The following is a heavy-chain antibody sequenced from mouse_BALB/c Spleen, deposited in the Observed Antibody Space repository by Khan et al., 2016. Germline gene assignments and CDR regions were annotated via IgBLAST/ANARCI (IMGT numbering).Heavy chain of an antibody. CDR2: IDPANGNT. J-gene: IGHJ3*01. Sequence: VQLQQSGAELVKPGASVKLSCTASGFNIKDTYMHWVKQRPEQGLEWIGRIDPANGNTKYDAKFQGKATITADTSSNTAYLQLSSLTSEDTAVYYCAQIYDGYYEFAYWGQGTLVTVSA. CDR1: GFNIKDTY. CDR3: AQIYDGYYEFAY. V-gene: IGHV14-3*02. D-gene: IGHD2-3*01.